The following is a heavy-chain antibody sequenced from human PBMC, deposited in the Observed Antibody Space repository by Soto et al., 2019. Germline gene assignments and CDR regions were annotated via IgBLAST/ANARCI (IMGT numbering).Heavy chain of an antibody. CDR3: VRGRVKSPDDFYSDSSGSYYGQTYFDY. J-gene: IGHJ4*02. Sequence: SETLSLTCTVSGASIISGGFYWTWIRQHPGKGLEWIGYIYYSGSTYYNPSLKSRVSISVDTSKNQFSLDLTSVTAADTAVYYCVRGRVKSPDDFYSDSSGSYYGQTYFDYWGLGTLVTVSS. CDR2: IYYSGST. V-gene: IGHV4-31*03. D-gene: IGHD3-22*01. CDR1: GASIISGGFY.